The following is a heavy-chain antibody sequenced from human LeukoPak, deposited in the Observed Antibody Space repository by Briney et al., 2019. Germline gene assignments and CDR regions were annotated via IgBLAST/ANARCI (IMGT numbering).Heavy chain of an antibody. D-gene: IGHD5-18*01. Sequence: GGSLRLSCAASGFTFSSYGMHWVRLAPGKGLEWVAVISYDGSNKYYADSVKGRFTISRDNSKNTLYLQMNSLRAEDTAVYYCAKEGLGYSYAPPDYWGQGTLVTVSS. CDR1: GFTFSSYG. J-gene: IGHJ4*02. V-gene: IGHV3-30*18. CDR3: AKEGLGYSYAPPDY. CDR2: ISYDGSNK.